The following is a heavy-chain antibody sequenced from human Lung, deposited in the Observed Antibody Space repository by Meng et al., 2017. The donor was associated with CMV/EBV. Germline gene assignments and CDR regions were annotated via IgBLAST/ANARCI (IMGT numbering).Heavy chain of an antibody. J-gene: IGHJ4*02. V-gene: IGHV3-30*03. CDR1: GFTFSYYL. D-gene: IGHD2-15*01. CDR3: VMSTPYYFDY. Sequence: LSCVASGFTFSYYLMHWVRQAPGKGLEWVTIISHDGHSEYYTDSVKGRFTISRDNSNSTLYLQMHSLRPEDSALYYCVMSTPYYFDYWGQGTRVTVSS. CDR2: ISHDGHSE.